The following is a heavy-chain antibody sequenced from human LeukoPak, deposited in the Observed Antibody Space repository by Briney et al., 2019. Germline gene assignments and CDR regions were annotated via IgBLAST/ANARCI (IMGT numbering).Heavy chain of an antibody. D-gene: IGHD4-17*01. J-gene: IGHJ4*01. CDR2: IWYDGSNK. CDR1: GFTFNNYG. V-gene: IGHV3-33*06. CDR3: AKDLNGDYPDY. Sequence: GKSLRLSCAASGFTFNNYGMHWVRQAPGKGLEWVAVIWYDGSNKYYADSVRGRFNISRDNSKNTVYLHLHSLRAEDTAVYYCAKDLNGDYPDYWGLGTLVTVSS.